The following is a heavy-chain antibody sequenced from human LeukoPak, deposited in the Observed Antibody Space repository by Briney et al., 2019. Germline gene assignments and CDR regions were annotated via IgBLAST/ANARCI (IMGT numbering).Heavy chain of an antibody. CDR1: GSTVSSNY. CDR2: IYSGGST. Sequence: GGSLRLSCAASGSTVSSNYMSWVRQAPGKGLEWVSVIYSGGSTYYADSVKGRFTISRDNSKNTLYLQMNSLRAEDTAVYYCARTIVGAPGDAFDIWGQGTMVTVSS. CDR3: ARTIVGAPGDAFDI. J-gene: IGHJ3*02. V-gene: IGHV3-53*01. D-gene: IGHD1-26*01.